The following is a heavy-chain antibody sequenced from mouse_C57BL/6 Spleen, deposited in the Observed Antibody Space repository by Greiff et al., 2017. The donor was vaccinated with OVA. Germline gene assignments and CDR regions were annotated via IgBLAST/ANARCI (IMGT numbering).Heavy chain of an antibody. D-gene: IGHD2-3*01. CDR1: GYSITSGYY. CDR2: ISYDGSN. V-gene: IGHV3-6*01. CDR3: ARGPLYDSFAY. J-gene: IGHJ3*01. Sequence: EVQLVESGPGLVKPSQSLSLTCSVPGYSITSGYYWNWIRQFPGNKLEWMGYISYDGSNNYNPSLKNRISITRDTSKNQFFLKLNSVTTEDTATYYCARGPLYDSFAYWGQGTLVTVSA.